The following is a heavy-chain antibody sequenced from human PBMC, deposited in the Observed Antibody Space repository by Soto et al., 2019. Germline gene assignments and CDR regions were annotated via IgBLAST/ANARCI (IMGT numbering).Heavy chain of an antibody. CDR1: GGSISSHY. Sequence: SETLSLTCTVTGGSISSHYWSWIRQPPGKGLEWIGYITDTGSTSYNPSLKSRVNISLDTSRRQFSLKLSSVTAADTAIFYCARYGDGFDDFYFDYWGQGTQVTV. D-gene: IGHD5-12*01. CDR2: ITDTGST. J-gene: IGHJ4*02. V-gene: IGHV4-59*11. CDR3: ARYGDGFDDFYFDY.